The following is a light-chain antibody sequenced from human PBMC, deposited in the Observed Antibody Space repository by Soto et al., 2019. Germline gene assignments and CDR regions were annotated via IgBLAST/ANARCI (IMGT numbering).Light chain of an antibody. Sequence: SVLTQPPSASGTPGQRVTISCSGSGSNIGSNFVSWYQQLPRAAPKLLMYNNNQRPSGVPDRFSGSKSGTSASLAVSGLQSEDEADYYCAAWDNSLNGVVFGGGTKVTVL. V-gene: IGLV1-44*01. CDR3: AAWDNSLNGVV. CDR2: NNN. J-gene: IGLJ2*01. CDR1: GSNIGSNF.